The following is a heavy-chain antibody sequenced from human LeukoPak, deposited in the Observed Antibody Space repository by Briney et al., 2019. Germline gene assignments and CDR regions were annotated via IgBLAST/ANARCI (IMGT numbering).Heavy chain of an antibody. CDR3: ARDPEVPAREDRGMDV. V-gene: IGHV3-23*01. CDR2: IGSDNKP. Sequence: GGSLRLSCEASGFTLSAYAMTWVRQAPGKGLEWVSSIGSDNKPHYSESVKGRFAISRDNSKSMLFLQLNSLRAEDTAVYYCARDPEVPAREDRGMDVWGQGTTVTVSS. CDR1: GFTLSAYA. J-gene: IGHJ6*02. D-gene: IGHD6-25*01.